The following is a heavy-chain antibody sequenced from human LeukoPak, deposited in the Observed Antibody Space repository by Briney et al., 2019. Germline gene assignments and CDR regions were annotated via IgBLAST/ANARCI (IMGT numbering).Heavy chain of an antibody. J-gene: IGHJ4*02. CDR2: ISSRSTTS. CDR1: AFAFGVYN. V-gene: IGHV3-48*01. D-gene: IGHD2-15*01. Sequence: GGSLRLSCAASAFAFGVYNMNWVRQAPGTGLEWISYISSRSTTSYYSDSVKGRFTVSRDNAKNTLFLQMNSLRAEDTAMYYCATTVVITATFDYWGQGTRVTVSS. CDR3: ATTVVITATFDY.